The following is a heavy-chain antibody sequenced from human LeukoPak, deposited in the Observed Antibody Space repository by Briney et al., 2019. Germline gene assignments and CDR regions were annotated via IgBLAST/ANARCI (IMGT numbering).Heavy chain of an antibody. D-gene: IGHD3-10*01. Sequence: PSETLSLTCTVSGGSISSSSYYWGWIRQPPGKGLEWIGSIYYSGSTYYNQSLKSRVTISVDTSKNQFSLKLSSVTAADTAVYYCARAFDGSGSYYFDYWGQGTLVTVSS. J-gene: IGHJ4*02. V-gene: IGHV4-39*07. CDR1: GGSISSSSYY. CDR2: IYYSGST. CDR3: ARAFDGSGSYYFDY.